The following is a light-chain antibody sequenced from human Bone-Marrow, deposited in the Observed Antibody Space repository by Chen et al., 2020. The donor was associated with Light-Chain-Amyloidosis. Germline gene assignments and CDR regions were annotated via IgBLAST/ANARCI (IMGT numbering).Light chain of an antibody. CDR3: LQHNSYPRS. Sequence: DIQMTQSPSSLSASVGDRVTITCRASQGIRNELGWYQQIPGKAPKRLIYAASSLQSGVPSRFSGSGSGTEFTLTISDLQPEDFATYDCLQHNSYPRSFGQGTKVEIK. CDR1: QGIRNE. V-gene: IGKV1-17*02. J-gene: IGKJ1*01. CDR2: AAS.